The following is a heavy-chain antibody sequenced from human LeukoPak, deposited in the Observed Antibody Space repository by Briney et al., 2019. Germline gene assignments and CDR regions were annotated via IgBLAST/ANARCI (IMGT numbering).Heavy chain of an antibody. J-gene: IGHJ6*03. D-gene: IGHD3-10*01. CDR2: IIPIFGTA. Sequence: SVKVSCKASGGTFSSYAISWVRQAPGEGLEWMGRIIPIFGTANYAQKFQGRVTITTDESTSTAYMELSSLRSEDTAVYYCARGSLSVGNYYYMDVWGKGTTVTVSS. CDR1: GGTFSSYA. V-gene: IGHV1-69*05. CDR3: ARGSLSVGNYYYMDV.